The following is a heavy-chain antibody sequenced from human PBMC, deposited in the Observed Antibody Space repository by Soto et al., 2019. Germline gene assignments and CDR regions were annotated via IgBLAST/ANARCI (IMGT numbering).Heavy chain of an antibody. CDR1: GGTFSSYA. CDR3: ARVLGYSYGYYYGMEV. CDR2: IIPIFGTA. V-gene: IGHV1-69*01. J-gene: IGHJ6*02. D-gene: IGHD5-18*01. Sequence: QVQLVQSGAEVKKPGSSVKVSCKASGGTFSSYAISWVRQAPGQGLEWMGGIIPIFGTANYAQKFQGRVTITADESTSQAYMELGSVRSEDTAGYYCARVLGYSYGYYYGMEVWGQGTTVTVSS.